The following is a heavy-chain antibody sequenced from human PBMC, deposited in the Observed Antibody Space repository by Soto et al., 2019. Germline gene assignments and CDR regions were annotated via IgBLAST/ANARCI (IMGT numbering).Heavy chain of an antibody. J-gene: IGHJ4*02. CDR1: GFTFSSYW. D-gene: IGHD3-22*01. V-gene: IGHV3-7*01. CDR2: IKEDGSEK. CDR3: ARASRDSSGFYPYYFDY. Sequence: GGSLRLSCVVSGFTFSSYWMSWVRQAPGKGLEWVANIKEDGSEKKYVDSVKGRFTISRDNAKNSLYLQMSSLRAEDTAVYYCARASRDSSGFYPYYFDYWGQGTLVTVSS.